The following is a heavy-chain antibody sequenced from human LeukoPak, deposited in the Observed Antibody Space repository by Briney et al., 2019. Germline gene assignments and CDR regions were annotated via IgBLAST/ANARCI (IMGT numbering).Heavy chain of an antibody. V-gene: IGHV4-59*01. CDR3: ARGASSSWLDY. J-gene: IGHJ4*02. CDR1: GGSISSYY. D-gene: IGHD6-13*01. CDR2: IYYSGST. Sequence: PETLSLTCTVSGGSISSYYWSWIRQPPGKGLEWIGYIYYSGSTNYNPSLKSRVTISVDTSKNQFSLKLSSVTAADTAVYYCARGASSSWLDYWGQGTLVTVSS.